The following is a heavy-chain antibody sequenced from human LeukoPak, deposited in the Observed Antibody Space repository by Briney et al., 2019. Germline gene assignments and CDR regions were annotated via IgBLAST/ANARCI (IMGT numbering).Heavy chain of an antibody. V-gene: IGHV3-73*01. CDR2: IRGKSSSYAT. CDR3: ASGSTQYSSGWGPYDY. CDR1: GFTFSGSA. J-gene: IGHJ4*02. D-gene: IGHD6-19*01. Sequence: GGSLRLSCAASGFTFSGSAMHWVRQASGKGLEWVGRIRGKSSSYATAYDESVKGRFTISRDDSKNTAYLQMNSLKTEDTAVYYCASGSTQYSSGWGPYDYWGQGTLVTFSS.